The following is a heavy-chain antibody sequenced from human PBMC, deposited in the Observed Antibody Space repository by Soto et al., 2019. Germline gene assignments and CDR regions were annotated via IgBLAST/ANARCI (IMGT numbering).Heavy chain of an antibody. CDR2: TSHDGVT. V-gene: IGHV4-4*02. CDR1: SGSIDKVGW. J-gene: IGHJ5*02. Sequence: PSVTLSLTCAVSSGSIDKVGWWSWVRQSPGKGLEWIGETSHDGVTNYNPSLEGRVPISIDKSKNQFYLDLNSVTAADTAMYYCARNGDCNRPGCIVGWFDPRGPGTLVTVSS. D-gene: IGHD2-15*01. CDR3: ARNGDCNRPGCIVGWFDP.